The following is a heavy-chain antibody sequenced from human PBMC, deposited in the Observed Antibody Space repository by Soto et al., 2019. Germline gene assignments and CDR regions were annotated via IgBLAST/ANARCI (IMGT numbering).Heavy chain of an antibody. CDR3: ARVWGGAFDI. J-gene: IGHJ3*02. CDR2: IFYSGDT. D-gene: IGHD3-10*01. V-gene: IGHV4-30-4*02. CDR1: GDSISTNAYY. Sequence: SETLSLTCSVSGDSISTNAYYWTWIRQHPAKGLEWVGYIFYSGDTYYNPSLKSRVTISVDTSKNQFSLKLSSVTAADTAVYYCARVWGGAFDIWGQGTMVTVSS.